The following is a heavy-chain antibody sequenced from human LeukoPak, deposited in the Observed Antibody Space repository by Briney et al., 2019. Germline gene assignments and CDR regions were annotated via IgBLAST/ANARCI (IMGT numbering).Heavy chain of an antibody. CDR2: IYYSGST. CDR3: ARGMYYYDSSGYYYDPSEYFQH. J-gene: IGHJ1*01. D-gene: IGHD3-22*01. V-gene: IGHV4-59*01. CDR1: GGSISSYY. Sequence: ASETLSLTCTVSGGSISSYYWSWIRRPPGKGLEWIGYIYYSGSTNYNPSLKSRVTISVDTSKNQFSLKLSSVTAADTAVYYCARGMYYYDSSGYYYDPSEYFQHWGQGTLVTVSS.